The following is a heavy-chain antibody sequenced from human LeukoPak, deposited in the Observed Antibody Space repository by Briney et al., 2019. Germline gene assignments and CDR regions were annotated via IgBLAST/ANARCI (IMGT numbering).Heavy chain of an antibody. J-gene: IGHJ5*02. V-gene: IGHV1-24*01. CDR1: GYTLTELS. CDR3: ATTRPLLYCSGGSCYSYWFDP. CDR2: FDPEDGET. Sequence: GASVKVSCKVSGYTLTELSMHWVRQAPGKGLEWMGGFDPEDGETIYAQKFQGRVTMTEDTSTDTAYTELSSLRSEDTAVYYCATTRPLLYCSGGSCYSYWFDPWGQGTLVTVSS. D-gene: IGHD2-15*01.